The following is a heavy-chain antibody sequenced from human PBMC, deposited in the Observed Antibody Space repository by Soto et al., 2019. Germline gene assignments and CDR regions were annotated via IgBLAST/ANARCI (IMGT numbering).Heavy chain of an antibody. CDR1: FGPFNGHY. Sequence: SKPLSVTCSVYFGPFNGHYWICVLEPPWKGLEWIGEINASGSTKYNPSLKSRVTTSLDTSKNQFSLKLSSATAADTAVYYCARSRRGFGSSWYDWFDPWGQGTLVTVSS. V-gene: IGHV4-34*01. CDR2: INASGST. J-gene: IGHJ5*02. CDR3: ARSRRGFGSSWYDWFDP. D-gene: IGHD6-13*01.